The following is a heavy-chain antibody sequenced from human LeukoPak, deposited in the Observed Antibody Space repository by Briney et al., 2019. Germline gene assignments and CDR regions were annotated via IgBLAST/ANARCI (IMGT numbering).Heavy chain of an antibody. V-gene: IGHV4-34*01. CDR3: ARGRDRSKAGDL. CDR2: IHPHGIY. CDR1: GGSCDDYY. Sequence: SETLSLTCPLYGGSCDDYYCSWIRQPPGKGREWIGEIHPHGIYYYNPSLVVRVTISIDTPKTHFSLRLTSAAATDTACYYCARGRDRSKAGDLWGEGSLVTVSS. D-gene: IGHD1-14*01. J-gene: IGHJ5*02.